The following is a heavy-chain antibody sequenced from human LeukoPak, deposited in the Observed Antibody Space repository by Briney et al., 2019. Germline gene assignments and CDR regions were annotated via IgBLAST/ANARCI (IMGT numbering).Heavy chain of an antibody. J-gene: IGHJ4*02. V-gene: IGHV4-4*07. CDR1: GGSIRSYY. D-gene: IGHD3-22*01. CDR2: IYSSGST. CDR3: AREQGYDSSGYDY. Sequence: SETLSLTCTVSGGSIRSYYWTWIRQPAGKGLEWIGRIYSSGSTNHNPSPKSRVSMSVDTSRNQFSLKLSSVTAADTAVYYCAREQGYDSSGYDYWGQGSLVTVSS.